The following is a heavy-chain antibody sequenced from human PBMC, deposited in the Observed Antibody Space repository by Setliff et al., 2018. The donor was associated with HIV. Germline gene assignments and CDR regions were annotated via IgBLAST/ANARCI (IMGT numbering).Heavy chain of an antibody. J-gene: IGHJ1*01. CDR2: INPSSGST. Sequence: ASVKVSCKASGYTFTSYYMHWVRQAPGQGLEWMGIINPSSGSTTYAQKFQGRVTMTRDTSTSTVYMEMSSLRSEDTAVYYCARDTAASSSDSYFQHWGQGTPVTVSS. D-gene: IGHD2-15*01. CDR1: GYTFTSYY. CDR3: ARDTAASSSDSYFQH. V-gene: IGHV1-46*01.